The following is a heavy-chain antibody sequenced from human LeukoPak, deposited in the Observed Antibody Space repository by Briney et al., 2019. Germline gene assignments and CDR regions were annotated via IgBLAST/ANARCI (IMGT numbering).Heavy chain of an antibody. CDR3: ARGGILGYCSSTSCYLDY. J-gene: IGHJ4*02. CDR1: GFTVSSNY. CDR2: IYSGDST. D-gene: IGHD2-2*01. Sequence: PGGSLRLSCAASGFTVSSNYMSWVRQAPGKGLEWVSVIYSGDSTYYADSVKGRFTISRDNSKNTLYLQMNSLRAEDTAVYYCARGGILGYCSSTSCYLDYWGQGTLVTVSS. V-gene: IGHV3-66*02.